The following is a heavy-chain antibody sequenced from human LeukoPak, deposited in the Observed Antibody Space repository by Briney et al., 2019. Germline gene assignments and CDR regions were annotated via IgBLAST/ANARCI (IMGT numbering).Heavy chain of an antibody. CDR2: IYSGGST. D-gene: IGHD5-24*01. J-gene: IGHJ6*02. CDR1: GFTFSSYW. V-gene: IGHV3-66*02. CDR3: ARDTRDVGYGMDV. Sequence: GGSLRLSCAASGFTFSSYWMSWVRQAPGKGLEWVSVIYSGGSTYYADSVKGRFTISRDNSKNTLYLQMNSLRAEDTAMYYCARDTRDVGYGMDVWGQGTTVTVSS.